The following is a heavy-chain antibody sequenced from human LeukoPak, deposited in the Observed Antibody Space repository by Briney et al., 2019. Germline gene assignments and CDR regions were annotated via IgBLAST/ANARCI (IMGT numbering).Heavy chain of an antibody. V-gene: IGHV3-23*01. D-gene: IGHD3-22*01. CDR1: GFTFTYYA. J-gene: IGHJ4*02. CDR2: VSGSGDST. Sequence: GGSLRLSCAASGFTFTYYAMNWVRQTPGKGLEWVSAVSGSGDSTYYADSVKGRFTISRDNSKNTLYLQMNGLRAEDTAIYYCAKVDTGYYDASGWGAEFDLWGQGTLVTVSS. CDR3: AKVDTGYYDASGWGAEFDL.